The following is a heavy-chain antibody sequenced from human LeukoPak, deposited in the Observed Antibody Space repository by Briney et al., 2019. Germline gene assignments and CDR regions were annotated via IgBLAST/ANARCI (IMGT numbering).Heavy chain of an antibody. CDR3: AREVGMVRGVISHYYYGMDV. D-gene: IGHD3-10*01. Sequence: GGSLRLSCAASGFTFSDYYMSWIRQAPGKGLEWVSYISSSGSTIYYADSVKGRFTISRDNAKNSLYLQMNSLRAEDTAMYYCAREVGMVRGVISHYYYGMDVWGQGTTVTVSS. CDR2: ISSSGSTI. CDR1: GFTFSDYY. J-gene: IGHJ6*02. V-gene: IGHV3-11*01.